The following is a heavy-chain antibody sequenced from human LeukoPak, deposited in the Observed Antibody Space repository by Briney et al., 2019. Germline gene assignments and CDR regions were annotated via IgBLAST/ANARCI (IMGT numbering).Heavy chain of an antibody. Sequence: ASVKVSCKASGYTFTSYDINWVRQATGQGLEWMGWMNPNSGNTGYAQKFQGRVTITGNTSISTAYMELSSLRSEDTAVYYCARGEMATIKFDYWGQGTLVTVSS. D-gene: IGHD5-24*01. CDR2: MNPNSGNT. CDR1: GYTFTSYD. CDR3: ARGEMATIKFDY. J-gene: IGHJ4*02. V-gene: IGHV1-8*03.